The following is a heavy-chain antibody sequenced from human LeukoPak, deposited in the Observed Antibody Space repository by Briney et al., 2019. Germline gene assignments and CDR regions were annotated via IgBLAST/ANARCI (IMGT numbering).Heavy chain of an antibody. CDR3: ARLPKKWYDPHFDY. V-gene: IGHV4-39*01. D-gene: IGHD2-15*01. Sequence: SETLSLTCTVSGGSISSSSYYWGWIRQPPGKGLEWIESIYYSGSTYYNPSLKSRVTISVDTSKNQFSLKLSSVTAADTAVYYCARLPKKWYDPHFDYWGQGTLVTVSS. J-gene: IGHJ4*02. CDR2: IYYSGST. CDR1: GGSISSSSYY.